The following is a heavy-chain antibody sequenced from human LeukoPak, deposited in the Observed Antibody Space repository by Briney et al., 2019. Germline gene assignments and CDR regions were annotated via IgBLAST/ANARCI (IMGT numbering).Heavy chain of an antibody. CDR3: ARSGSYFGSRGVFGMDV. D-gene: IGHD3-10*01. J-gene: IGHJ6*02. CDR1: GGSISNYY. V-gene: IGHV4-4*07. CDR2: IYSTGAT. Sequence: SETLSLTCTVSGGSISNYYWSWIRQPAGKGLEWIGRIYSTGATTYSPSLGSRVTMSVDTSKNQFSLSLTSVTAADAAVYYCARSGSYFGSRGVFGMDVWGQGPRSPSP.